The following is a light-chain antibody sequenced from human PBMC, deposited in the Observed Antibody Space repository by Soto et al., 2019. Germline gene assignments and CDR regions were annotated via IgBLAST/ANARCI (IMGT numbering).Light chain of an antibody. J-gene: IGKJ5*01. CDR2: GAS. Sequence: EIVMTQSPATLSVSPGERATLSCRASQSVSSNLAWYQQKPGQAPRLLIYGASTRATGIPARFSGSGSGTDFTLTISSLEPEDFAVYYCQQRGNWPAFGQGTRLEIK. CDR1: QSVSSN. CDR3: QQRGNWPA. V-gene: IGKV3-11*01.